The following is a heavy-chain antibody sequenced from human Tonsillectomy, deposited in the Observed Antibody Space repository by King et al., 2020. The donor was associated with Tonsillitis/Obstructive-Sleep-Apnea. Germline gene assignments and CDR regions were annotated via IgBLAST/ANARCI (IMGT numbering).Heavy chain of an antibody. D-gene: IGHD2-2*01. Sequence: VQLVQSGGGVVQPGRSLRLSCAASGFTFSRYGLHWVRQAPGKGLEWVAVISYDGSHKYYADSVKGRFTISRDNSMNTLYLQMNSLGAEDTAVYYCAKAVWGYCSSTSCYPAFDIWGQGTKVTVSS. CDR3: AKAVWGYCSSTSCYPAFDI. V-gene: IGHV3-30*18. J-gene: IGHJ3*02. CDR1: GFTFSRYG. CDR2: ISYDGSHK.